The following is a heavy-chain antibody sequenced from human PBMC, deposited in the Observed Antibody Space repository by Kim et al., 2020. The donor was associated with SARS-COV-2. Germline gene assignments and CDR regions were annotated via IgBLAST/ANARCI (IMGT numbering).Heavy chain of an antibody. D-gene: IGHD5-18*01. CDR3: TTDSYPMVTVAYYYYYVMDV. V-gene: IGHV3-15*01. Sequence: LSLTCAASGFTFSNAWMSWVRQAPGKGLEWVGRIKSKTDGGTTDYAAPVKGRFTISRDDSKNTLYLQMNSLKTEDTAVYYCTTDSYPMVTVAYYYYYVMDVWGQGTTVTVSS. CDR1: GFTFSNAW. CDR2: IKSKTDGGTT. J-gene: IGHJ6*02.